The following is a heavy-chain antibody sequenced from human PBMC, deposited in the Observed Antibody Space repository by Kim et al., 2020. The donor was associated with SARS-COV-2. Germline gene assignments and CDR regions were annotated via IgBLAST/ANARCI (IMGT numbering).Heavy chain of an antibody. J-gene: IGHJ4*02. D-gene: IGHD2-15*01. CDR3: ASSAGYCSGGSCPEDSYYFDY. Sequence: GGSLRFSCAASGFTFSGFAMHWARQAPGKGLEWVAVISYDGSNKYYVDSVKGRFTISRDNSKNTLYLQMNSLRAEDTAVYYCASSAGYCSGGSCPEDSYYFDYWGQGTLVTVSS. V-gene: IGHV3-30*04. CDR2: ISYDGSNK. CDR1: GFTFSGFA.